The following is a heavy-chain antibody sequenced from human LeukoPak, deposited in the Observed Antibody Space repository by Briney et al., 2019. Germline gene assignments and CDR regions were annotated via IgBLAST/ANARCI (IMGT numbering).Heavy chain of an antibody. CDR3: ARGPPTVLFTNYIRSLWIDP. D-gene: IGHD4/OR15-4a*01. Sequence: SETLSLTCTVSDGSISGYYWTWIRQSPGKGLEFIGYIYQTGSANYNFSLKSRVSISIDTSKNQFSLKLTSVTAADTAVYYCARGPPTVLFTNYIRSLWIDPWGQGIPVTVSS. CDR1: DGSISGYY. J-gene: IGHJ5*02. V-gene: IGHV4-59*01. CDR2: IYQTGSA.